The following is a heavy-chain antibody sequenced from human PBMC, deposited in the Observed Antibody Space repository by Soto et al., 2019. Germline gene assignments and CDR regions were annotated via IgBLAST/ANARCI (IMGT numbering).Heavy chain of an antibody. D-gene: IGHD3-16*01. CDR1: GESIRRGNKY. CDR3: ARVPSPFAYAYVTAL. Sequence: PSETLSHTCTVSGESIRRGNKYWSWIRQPPGKGLEWIGYIFSSGTTYYNPSLKSRLTMSLDASQNQFSLKLNSLTDADTAVYFVARVPSPFAYAYVTALWDQATTVNVAS. J-gene: IGHJ6*02. CDR2: IFSSGTT. V-gene: IGHV4-30-4*01.